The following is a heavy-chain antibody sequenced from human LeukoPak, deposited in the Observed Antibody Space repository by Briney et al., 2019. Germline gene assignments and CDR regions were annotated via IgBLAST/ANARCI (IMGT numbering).Heavy chain of an antibody. CDR3: AREAYYDILTGYLQTVD. D-gene: IGHD3-9*01. J-gene: IGHJ4*02. CDR2: IYYSGST. CDR1: GGSISSYY. V-gene: IGHV4-59*01. Sequence: SETLSLTCTVSGGSISSYYWSWIRQPPGKGLEWIGCIYYSGSTNYNPSLKSRVTISVDTSKNQFSLKLSSVTAADTAVYYCAREAYYDILTGYLQTVDWGQGTLVTVSS.